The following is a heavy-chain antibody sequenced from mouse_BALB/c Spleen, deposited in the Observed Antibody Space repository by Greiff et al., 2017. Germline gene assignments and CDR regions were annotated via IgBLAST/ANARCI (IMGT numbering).Heavy chain of an antibody. Sequence: EVQLVESGGGLVKPGGSLKLSCAASGFTFSSYAMSWVRQTPEKRLEWVATISSGGSYTYHPDSVKGRFTISRDNAKNTLYLQMSSLRSEDTAMYYCARRGVIATVVATRDYFDYWGQGTTLTVSS. D-gene: IGHD1-1*01. CDR2: ISSGGSYT. J-gene: IGHJ2*01. CDR1: GFTFSSYA. CDR3: ARRGVIATVVATRDYFDY. V-gene: IGHV5-9-3*01.